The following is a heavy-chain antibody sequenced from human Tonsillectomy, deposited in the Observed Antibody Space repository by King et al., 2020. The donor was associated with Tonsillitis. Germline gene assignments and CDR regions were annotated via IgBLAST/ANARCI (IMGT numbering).Heavy chain of an antibody. J-gene: IGHJ1*01. CDR1: GFTFSSSA. V-gene: IGHV3-23*04. Sequence: VQLVESGGGLVQPGGSLRLSCAASGFTFSSSALSWVRQPPGKGLEWVSTISGSAISTYYADSVRGRFAISRDNSKNTLFLQMNSLRAEDTATYYCSKMCSDVWSGYPEYFQNWGQGTLVALPS. CDR2: ISGSAIST. CDR3: SKMCSDVWSGYPEYFQN. D-gene: IGHD3-3*01.